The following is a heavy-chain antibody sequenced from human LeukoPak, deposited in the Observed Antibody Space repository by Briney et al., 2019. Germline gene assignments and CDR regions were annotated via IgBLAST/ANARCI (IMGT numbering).Heavy chain of an antibody. CDR2: VNLKSGNT. CDR3: TRSTKVVSRTFDY. CDR1: GYTFTRYD. J-gene: IGHJ4*02. Sequence: ASVKVSCKASGYTFTRYDINWVRQATGQGLEWMGWVNLKSGNTGSAQKFQGRVTITRDTSINTAYMELSSLTSEDTAVYYCTRSTKVVSRTFDYWGQGTLVTVSS. V-gene: IGHV1-8*03. D-gene: IGHD4-23*01.